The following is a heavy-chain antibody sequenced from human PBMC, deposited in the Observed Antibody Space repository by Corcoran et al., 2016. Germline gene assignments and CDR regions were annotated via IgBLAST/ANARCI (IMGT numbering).Heavy chain of an antibody. CDR3: ARGALVLLGSPGLNAFDI. J-gene: IGHJ3*02. CDR2: IYYSGST. CDR1: GGSISSSSYY. V-gene: IGHV4-39*07. Sequence: QLQLQESGPGLVKPSETLSLTCTVSGGSISSSSYYWGWIRQPPGKGLEWIGSIYYSGSTYYNPSLKSRVTISVDTSKNQFSLKLGSVPAADTAVYYGARGALVLLGSPGLNAFDIWGQGTMVTVSS. D-gene: IGHD3-3*02.